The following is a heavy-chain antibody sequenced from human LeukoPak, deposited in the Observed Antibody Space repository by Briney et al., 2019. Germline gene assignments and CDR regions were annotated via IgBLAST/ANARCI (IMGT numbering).Heavy chain of an antibody. V-gene: IGHV1-69*06. Sequence: SVKVSCKASGGTFSSYAISWVRQAPGQGLELMGGIIPIFGTANYAQKFQGRVTITADKSTSTAYMELSSLRSEDTDVYSCASPIGSYDYYYGMDVWGKGTTVTVSS. CDR1: GGTFSSYA. J-gene: IGHJ6*04. CDR2: IIPIFGTA. CDR3: ASPIGSYDYYYGMDV. D-gene: IGHD3-16*01.